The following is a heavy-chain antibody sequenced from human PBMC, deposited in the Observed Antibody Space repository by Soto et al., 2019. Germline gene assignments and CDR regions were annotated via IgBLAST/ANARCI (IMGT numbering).Heavy chain of an antibody. D-gene: IGHD6-19*01. CDR3: ARRYSSGSRYYYYGMDA. CDR1: GGTFSSYA. J-gene: IGHJ6*02. V-gene: IGHV1-69*01. Sequence: VKVSCKASGGTFSSYAISWVRQAPGQGLEWMGGIIPIFGTANYAQKFQGRVTITADESTSTAYMELSSLRSEDTAVYYCARRYSSGSRYYYYGMDAWGQGTTVTVS. CDR2: IIPIFGTA.